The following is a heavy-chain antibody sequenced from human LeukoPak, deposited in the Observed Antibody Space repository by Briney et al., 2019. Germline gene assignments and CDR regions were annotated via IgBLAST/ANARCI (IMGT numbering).Heavy chain of an antibody. V-gene: IGHV3-21*01. CDR3: AELGITMIGGV. D-gene: IGHD3-10*02. CDR2: ISGSSSYI. J-gene: IGHJ6*04. Sequence: GGSLRLSCAASGLTFSSYNMNWVRQASGKGLEWVSSISGSSSYIYYADSVKGRFTISRDNAKKSLYLQMNSLRAEDTAVYYCAELGITMIGGVWGKGTTVTISS. CDR1: GLTFSSYN.